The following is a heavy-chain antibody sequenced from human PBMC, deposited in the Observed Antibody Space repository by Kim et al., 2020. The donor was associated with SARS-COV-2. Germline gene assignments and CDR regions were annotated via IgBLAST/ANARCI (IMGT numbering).Heavy chain of an antibody. CDR2: LYTAGGT. CDR3: ARVRDGGPGGTTYWYFDL. J-gene: IGHJ2*01. V-gene: IGHV3-53*01. CDR1: GFSVRNIY. Sequence: GGSLRLSCAASGFSVRNIYMSWVRQAPGKGLEWVSVLYTAGGTKYADSVKGRFTISRDTSLNRLYLHMNSLRGDDTAVYYCARVRDGGPGGTTYWYFDL. D-gene: IGHD3-16*01.